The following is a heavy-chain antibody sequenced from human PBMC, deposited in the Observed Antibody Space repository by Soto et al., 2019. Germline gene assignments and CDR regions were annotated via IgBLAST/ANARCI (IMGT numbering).Heavy chain of an antibody. V-gene: IGHV4-39*01. CDR3: ARHGYCGGDCDSPSYYYYGMDV. Sequence: SETLSLTCTVSGGSISSSSYYWGWIRQPPGKGLEWIGSIYYSGSTYDNPSLKSRVTISVDTSKNQFSLKLSSVTAADTAVYYCARHGYCGGDCDSPSYYYYGMDVWGQGTTVTV. J-gene: IGHJ6*02. CDR2: IYYSGST. D-gene: IGHD2-21*02. CDR1: GGSISSSSYY.